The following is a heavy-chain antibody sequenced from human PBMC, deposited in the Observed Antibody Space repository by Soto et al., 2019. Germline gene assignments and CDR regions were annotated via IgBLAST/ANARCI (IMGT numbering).Heavy chain of an antibody. V-gene: IGHV4-34*01. J-gene: IGHJ5*02. CDR2: INHSGST. Sequence: SETLSLTCAVYGGSFSGYYWSWIRQPPGKGLEWIGEINHSGSTNYNPSLKSRVTISVDTSKNQFSLKLSSVTAADTAVYYCAREPIFGVVSHFDPWGQGTLVTVSS. CDR1: GGSFSGYY. CDR3: AREPIFGVVSHFDP. D-gene: IGHD3-3*01.